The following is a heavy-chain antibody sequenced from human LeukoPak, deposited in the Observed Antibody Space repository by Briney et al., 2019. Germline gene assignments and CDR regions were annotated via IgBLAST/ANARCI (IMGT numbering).Heavy chain of an antibody. V-gene: IGHV1-3*01. CDR1: GYTFTGYY. CDR2: INAGNGNT. Sequence: ASVKVSCKASGYTFTGYYMHWVRQAPGQGFEWMGWINAGNGNTKYSQKFQGRVTITRDTSASTAYMELSSLRSEDTAVYYCARVQLWFGEIDYWGQGTLVTVSS. D-gene: IGHD3-10*01. J-gene: IGHJ4*02. CDR3: ARVQLWFGEIDY.